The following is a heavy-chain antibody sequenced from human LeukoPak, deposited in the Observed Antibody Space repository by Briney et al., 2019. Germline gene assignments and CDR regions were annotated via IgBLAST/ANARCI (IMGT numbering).Heavy chain of an antibody. D-gene: IGHD5-24*01. CDR1: GYTLTELS. V-gene: IGHV1-24*01. Sequence: GASVKVSCKVSGYTLTELSMHWVRQAPGKGLEWMGGFDPEDGETIYAQKFQGRVTMTADTSTDTAYMELSSLRSEDTAVYYRATGPREAYYYYMDVWGKGTTVTVSS. CDR3: ATGPREAYYYYMDV. CDR2: FDPEDGET. J-gene: IGHJ6*03.